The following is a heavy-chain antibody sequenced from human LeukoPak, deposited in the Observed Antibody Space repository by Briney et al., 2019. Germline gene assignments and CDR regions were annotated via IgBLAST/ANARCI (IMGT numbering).Heavy chain of an antibody. CDR2: IWYDRGDK. J-gene: IGHJ4*02. V-gene: IGHV3-33*06. Sequence: GGSLRLSCAASGFTFSNYAMHWVRQAPGKGLEWVAVIWYDRGDKYYADAVKGRFTISRDDSKNTLYLQIKSLRAEDTAVYYCAKDKWGNGWTGSIDNWGQGTLVTVSA. CDR1: GFTFSNYA. CDR3: AKDKWGNGWTGSIDN. D-gene: IGHD6-19*01.